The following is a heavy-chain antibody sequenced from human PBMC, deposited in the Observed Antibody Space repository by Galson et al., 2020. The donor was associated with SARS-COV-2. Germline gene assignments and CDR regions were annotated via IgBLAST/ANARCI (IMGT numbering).Heavy chain of an antibody. CDR2: IYHSGST. V-gene: IGHV4-30-2*01. Sequence: SEPLSLTCAVSGGSISSGGYSWSWIRQPPGKGLEWIGYIYHSGSTYYNPSLKSRVTISVDRSKNQFSLKLSSVTAADTAVYYCARACSSTSCRGAFDIWGQGTMVTVSS. D-gene: IGHD2-2*01. J-gene: IGHJ3*02. CDR1: GGSISSGGYS. CDR3: ARACSSTSCRGAFDI.